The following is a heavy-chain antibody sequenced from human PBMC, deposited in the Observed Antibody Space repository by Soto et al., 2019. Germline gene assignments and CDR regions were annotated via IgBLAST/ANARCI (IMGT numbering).Heavy chain of an antibody. Sequence: SETLSLTCTVSGGSISSYYWSWTRQPPGKGLEWIGYIYYSGSTYSNPSLKKRVTISVDTSKNQFFLKMSSVTAADTAVYYCAIGGDHQPTDHWGQGTLVTAPQ. D-gene: IGHD3-16*01. V-gene: IGHV4-59*01. J-gene: IGHJ4*02. CDR1: GGSISSYY. CDR2: IYYSGST. CDR3: AIGGDHQPTDH.